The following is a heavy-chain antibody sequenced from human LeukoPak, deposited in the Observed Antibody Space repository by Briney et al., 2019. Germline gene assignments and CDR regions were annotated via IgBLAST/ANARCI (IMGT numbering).Heavy chain of an antibody. Sequence: GGSLRLSCAASGFTLSDYWMSWVRQAPGKGLEWVAVISYDGSNKYYADSVKGRFTISRDNSKNTLYLQMNSLRAEDTAVYYCARDKDWYDSYVFDYWGQGTLVTVSS. CDR1: GFTLSDYW. D-gene: IGHD3/OR15-3a*01. CDR3: ARDKDWYDSYVFDY. CDR2: ISYDGSNK. J-gene: IGHJ4*02. V-gene: IGHV3-30-3*01.